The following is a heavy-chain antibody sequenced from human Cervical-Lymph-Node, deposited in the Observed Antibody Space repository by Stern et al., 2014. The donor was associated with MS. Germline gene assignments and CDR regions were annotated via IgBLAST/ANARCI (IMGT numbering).Heavy chain of an antibody. D-gene: IGHD3-9*01. CDR2: ISSSSTYI. J-gene: IGHJ4*02. V-gene: IGHV3-21*01. CDR3: ARDPGILTPSYFDY. Sequence: EVQLLESGGGLVKPGESLRLSCAASGFNFITYSMNWVRQAPGKGLEWVSSISSSSTYINYADSVQGRFTISRDNAKNSLFLQMNSLRVEDTAVYYCARDPGILTPSYFDYWGQGSLVTVSS. CDR1: GFNFITYS.